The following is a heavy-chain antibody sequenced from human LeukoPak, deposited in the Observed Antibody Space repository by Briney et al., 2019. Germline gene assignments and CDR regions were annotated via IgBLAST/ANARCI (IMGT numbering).Heavy chain of an antibody. CDR3: ARDSDDSSSTPLEAFDI. Sequence: GGSLRLSCAASGFTFSSYGMNWVRQAPGKGLEWVSSISSSSSYIYYADSVKGRFTISRDNAKNSLYLQMNSLRAEDTAVYYCARDSDDSSSTPLEAFDIWGQGTMVTVSS. V-gene: IGHV3-21*01. CDR2: ISSSSSYI. CDR1: GFTFSSYG. D-gene: IGHD6-6*01. J-gene: IGHJ3*02.